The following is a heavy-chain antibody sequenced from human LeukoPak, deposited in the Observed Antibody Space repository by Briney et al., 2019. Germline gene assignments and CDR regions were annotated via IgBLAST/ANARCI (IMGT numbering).Heavy chain of an antibody. D-gene: IGHD3-3*01. J-gene: IGHJ4*02. CDR1: GFTFSSYW. V-gene: IGHV3-7*01. Sequence: PGGSLRLSCAASGFTFSSYWMSWVRQSPGKGLEWVANTKHDGSERYYVDSVKGRFTISRDNAKNSLFLQMNTLRAEDTAVYYCARAQWISGVVINGPKDYWGQGTLVTVSS. CDR3: ARAQWISGVVINGPKDY. CDR2: TKHDGSER.